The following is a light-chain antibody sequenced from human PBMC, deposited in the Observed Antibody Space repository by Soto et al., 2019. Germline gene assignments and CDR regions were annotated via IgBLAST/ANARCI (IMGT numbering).Light chain of an antibody. CDR1: QSINSNC. J-gene: IGKJ5*01. Sequence: IVLTQSPGTLYLSPGERVILSCRTSQSINSNCLAWCHQKPGQAPRLLIYGASRRATGIPDGFIGSASGTDFTLTISRLEPEDFPVYFCQQNSDLPMTFGQGTRLE. V-gene: IGKV3-20*01. CDR2: GAS. CDR3: QQNSDLPMT.